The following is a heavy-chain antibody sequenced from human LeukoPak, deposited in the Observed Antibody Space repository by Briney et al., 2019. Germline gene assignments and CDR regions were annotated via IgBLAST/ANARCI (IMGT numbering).Heavy chain of an antibody. D-gene: IGHD3-16*01. CDR3: AREGAVPGIDP. CDR2: ISYYGST. V-gene: IGHV4-38-2*02. CDR1: GYSITSGFS. Sequence: SETLSLTCTVSGYSITSGFSWGWIRQPPGKGLEWIATISYYGSTSYSSSLQSRLFISMDTSKIQFSLSLTSVTAADTAVYYCAREGAVPGIDPWGQGSLVTVSS. J-gene: IGHJ5*02.